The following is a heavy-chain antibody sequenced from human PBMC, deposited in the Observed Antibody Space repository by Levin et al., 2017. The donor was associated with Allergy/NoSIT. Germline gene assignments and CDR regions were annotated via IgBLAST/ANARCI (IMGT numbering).Heavy chain of an antibody. Sequence: SETLSLTCTVSGGSISSGDYYWSWIRQPPGKGLEWIGYIYYSGSTYYNPSLKSRVTISVDTSKNQFSLKLSSVTAADTAVYYCARAHSAGGEQWLRILDYWGQGTLVTVSS. CDR1: GGSISSGDYY. J-gene: IGHJ4*02. CDR2: IYYSGST. V-gene: IGHV4-30-4*01. CDR3: ARAHSAGGEQWLRILDY. D-gene: IGHD5-12*01.